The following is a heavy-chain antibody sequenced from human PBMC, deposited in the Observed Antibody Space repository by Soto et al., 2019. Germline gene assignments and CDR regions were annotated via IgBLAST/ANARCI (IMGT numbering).Heavy chain of an antibody. CDR3: ARGDYDYVHRWFDP. CDR1: GFTFSSYE. D-gene: IGHD3-16*01. V-gene: IGHV3-48*03. Sequence: LRLSCAASGFTFSSYEMNWVRQAPGKGLEWVSYISSSGSTIYYADSVKGRFTISRDNAKNSLYLQMNSLRAEDTAVYYCARGDYDYVHRWFDPWGQGTLVTVSS. J-gene: IGHJ5*02. CDR2: ISSSGSTI.